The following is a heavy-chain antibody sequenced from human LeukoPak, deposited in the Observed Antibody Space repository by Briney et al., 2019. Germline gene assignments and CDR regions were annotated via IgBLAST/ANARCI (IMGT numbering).Heavy chain of an antibody. CDR3: TTVDDFWSGYYDY. CDR1: GFTFSNAW. J-gene: IGHJ4*02. D-gene: IGHD3-3*01. V-gene: IGHV3-15*01. Sequence: GGSLRLSCAASGFTFSNAWMSWVRQAPGKGLEWVGRIKSKTDGGTTDYAAPVKGRFTISRDDSKNTLYLQMNSLKTEDTAVYYCTTVDDFWSGYYDYWGQETLVTVSS. CDR2: IKSKTDGGTT.